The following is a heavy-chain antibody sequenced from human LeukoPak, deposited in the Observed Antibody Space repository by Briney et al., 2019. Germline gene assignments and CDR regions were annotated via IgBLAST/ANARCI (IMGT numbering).Heavy chain of an antibody. Sequence: SETLSLTCTVSGGSFSTYYWGWIRQPPGKGLEWIGSIYYSGSTYYNPSLKSRVTISVDTSKNQFSLKLSSVTAADTAVYYCAISIYSSGYYNDYWGQGTPVTVSS. D-gene: IGHD3-22*01. CDR3: AISIYSSGYYNDY. J-gene: IGHJ4*02. CDR2: IYYSGST. CDR1: GGSFSTYY. V-gene: IGHV4-39*01.